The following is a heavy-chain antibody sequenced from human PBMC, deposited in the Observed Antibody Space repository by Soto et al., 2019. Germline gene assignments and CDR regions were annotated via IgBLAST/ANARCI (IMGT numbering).Heavy chain of an antibody. CDR3: ARREIQGPIDY. J-gene: IGHJ4*02. Sequence: QVQLQESGPGLVKPSDTLSLTCAVSGYSISSSNWWGWIRQPPGKVLEWIGYIYYSGTTYYNPSLKSRVTMSVDTSKNQFSLQLTSVTAVATAVYYCARREIQGPIDYWGQGTLVTVSS. CDR1: GYSISSSNW. V-gene: IGHV4-28*01. D-gene: IGHD1-26*01. CDR2: IYYSGTT.